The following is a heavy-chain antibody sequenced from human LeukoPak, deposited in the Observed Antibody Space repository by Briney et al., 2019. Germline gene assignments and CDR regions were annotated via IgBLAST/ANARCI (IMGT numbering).Heavy chain of an antibody. CDR3: ARDRMAVAGPAVYFDY. CDR1: GFTFSDYY. CDR2: ISSSGSTI. J-gene: IGHJ4*02. Sequence: GGSLRLSCAASGFTFSDYYMSWIRQAPGKGLEWVSYISSSGSTIYYADSVKGRFTISRDNAKNSLYLQMNSLRAEDTAVYYCARDRMAVAGPAVYFDYWGQGTLVTVSS. D-gene: IGHD6-19*01. V-gene: IGHV3-11*01.